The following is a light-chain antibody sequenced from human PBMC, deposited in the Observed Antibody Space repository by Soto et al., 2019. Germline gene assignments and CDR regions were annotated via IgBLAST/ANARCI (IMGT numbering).Light chain of an antibody. J-gene: IGKJ2*01. CDR1: QSVSSN. CDR3: QQYNNWPPGT. Sequence: EIVMTQSPATLSVSPGERATLSCRASQSVSSNLAWYQQKPGQAPRLLIYDASTRATGIPARFSGSGSGTELTLTISILQSEDFAVYYCQQYNNWPPGTFGQGTKLEIK. CDR2: DAS. V-gene: IGKV3-15*01.